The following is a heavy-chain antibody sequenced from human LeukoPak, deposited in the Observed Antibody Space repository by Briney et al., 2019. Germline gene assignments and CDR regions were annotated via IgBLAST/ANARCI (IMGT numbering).Heavy chain of an antibody. V-gene: IGHV3-23*01. CDR2: ISGSAGTT. D-gene: IGHD7-27*01. CDR3: AKASANWGSYYFDY. J-gene: IGHJ4*02. Sequence: PGGSLRLSCAASGFTFTTYAMGWVRQAPGEGLEWVSAISGSAGTTYYADSVKGRFTISRDNSKNTLYLQMNSLRAEDTAVYYCAKASANWGSYYFDYWGQGTLVTVSS. CDR1: GFTFTTYA.